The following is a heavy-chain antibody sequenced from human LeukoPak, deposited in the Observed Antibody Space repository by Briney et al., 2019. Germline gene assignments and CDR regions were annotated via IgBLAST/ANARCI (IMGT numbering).Heavy chain of an antibody. V-gene: IGHV1-8*03. CDR3: ARAIRYQLLSDY. CDR1: GYTFSTYD. Sequence: ASVKVSCKTSGYTFSTYDINSVRQAAEQGLEWMGWMNPNSGNTGFPQKFQGRATITRDTSITTAYLELSSLRSEDTAVYYCARAIRYQLLSDYWGQGTLVTVSS. D-gene: IGHD2-2*01. J-gene: IGHJ4*02. CDR2: MNPNSGNT.